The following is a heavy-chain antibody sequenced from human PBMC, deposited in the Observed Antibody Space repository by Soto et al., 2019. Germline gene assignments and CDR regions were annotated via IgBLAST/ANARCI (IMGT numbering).Heavy chain of an antibody. D-gene: IGHD2-15*01. V-gene: IGHV1-46*01. Sequence: QVQLVQSGAEVKKPGASVKISCKTSGYTFAMHYIHWVRQAPGQGLEWMGMINPSDGSTSYVQKFQGRVTMTRDTSATTVFLNMRRLPSHDTAVFYCAREDGGGGRRHDFWGQGTLVTVSS. CDR1: GYTFAMHY. J-gene: IGHJ4*02. CDR3: AREDGGGGRRHDF. CDR2: INPSDGST.